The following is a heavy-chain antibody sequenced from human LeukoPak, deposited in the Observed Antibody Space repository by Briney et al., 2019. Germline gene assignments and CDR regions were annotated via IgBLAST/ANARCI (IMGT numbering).Heavy chain of an antibody. CDR3: ARDWHHYDFWSGYYQSYYFDY. J-gene: IGHJ4*02. CDR2: IYTSGST. D-gene: IGHD3-3*01. Sequence: SETLSLTCTVSGGSISSYYWSWIRQPAGKGLEWIGRIYTSGSTNYNPSLKSRVTMSVDTSKNQFSLKLSSVTAADTAVYYCARDWHHYDFWSGYYQSYYFDYWGQGTLVTVSS. CDR1: GGSISSYY. V-gene: IGHV4-4*07.